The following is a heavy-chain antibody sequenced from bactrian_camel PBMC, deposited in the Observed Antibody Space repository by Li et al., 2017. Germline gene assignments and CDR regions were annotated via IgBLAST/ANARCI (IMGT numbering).Heavy chain of an antibody. J-gene: IGHJ6*01. CDR1: RFTFGSAW. Sequence: VQLVESGGGLVQPGGSLRISCGASRFTFGSAWMFWVRQAPGKGLEWVSTINILGGTTYYADSMKGRFTISKDSTKNTFDLQMNNMKPEDTAMYYCAAGLRQCSYPGGTWVSTAGSWGSGTQVTVS. CDR2: INILGGTT. CDR3: AAGLRQCSYPGGTWVSTAGS. V-gene: IGHV3S1*01. D-gene: IGHD3*01.